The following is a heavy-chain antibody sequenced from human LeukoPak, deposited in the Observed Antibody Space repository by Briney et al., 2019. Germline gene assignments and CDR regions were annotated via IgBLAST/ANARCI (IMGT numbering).Heavy chain of an antibody. CDR2: IYTSGST. CDR3: ARGSSLVLEWLPDY. CDR1: GGSISSGSYY. J-gene: IGHJ4*02. Sequence: PSETLSLTCTVSGGSISSGSYYWSWIRQPAGKGLEWIGRIYTSGSTNYNPSLKSRVTISVDTSKNQFPLKLSSVTAADTAVYYCARGSSLVLEWLPDYWGQGTLVTVSS. V-gene: IGHV4-61*02. D-gene: IGHD3-3*01.